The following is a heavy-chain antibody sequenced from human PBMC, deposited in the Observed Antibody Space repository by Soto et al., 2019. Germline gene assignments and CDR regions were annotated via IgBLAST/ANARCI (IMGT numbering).Heavy chain of an antibody. J-gene: IGHJ6*02. V-gene: IGHV1-2*04. CDR1: GYTFTGYY. CDR2: INPNSGGT. Sequence: ASVNVSCKASGYTFTGYYMHWVRQAPGQGLEWMGWINPNSGGTNYAQKFQGWVTMTRDTSISTAYMELSRLRSDDTAVYYCARDLRVAPAGNGGGYYYYGMGVWGQGTTVTSP. CDR3: ARDLRVAPAGNGGGYYYYGMGV. D-gene: IGHD6-13*01.